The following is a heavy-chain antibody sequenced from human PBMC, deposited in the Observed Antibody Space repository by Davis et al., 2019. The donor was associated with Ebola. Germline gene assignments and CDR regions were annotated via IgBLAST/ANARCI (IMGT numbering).Heavy chain of an antibody. CDR1: GYNFITYW. CDR3: ARLNDYYDTSGPATFSDS. Sequence: KVSCKGSGYNFITYWIGWVRQMPGKGLEWMGIIYPADSDTRYSPSFQGQVTFSADRSISTAFLQWSSLKASDTALYYCARLNDYYDTSGPATFSDSWGQGTLVTVSS. CDR2: IYPADSDT. V-gene: IGHV5-51*01. D-gene: IGHD3-22*01. J-gene: IGHJ4*02.